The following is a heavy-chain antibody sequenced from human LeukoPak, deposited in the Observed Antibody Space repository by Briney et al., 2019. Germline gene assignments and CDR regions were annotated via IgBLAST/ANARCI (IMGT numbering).Heavy chain of an antibody. CDR2: IYPGDSDT. D-gene: IGHD2-15*01. CDR3: ARARYCGGGRCYAEY. V-gene: IGHV5-51*01. J-gene: IGHJ4*02. CDR1: GYSFTAYW. Sequence: GESLKISWKGVGYSFTAYWIGWVRQMPGKGLEWMGIIYPGDSDTRYSPSFQGQVTISADKSTSTAYLQWSSLKASDTAMYYCARARYCGGGRCYAEYWGQGTLVTVSS.